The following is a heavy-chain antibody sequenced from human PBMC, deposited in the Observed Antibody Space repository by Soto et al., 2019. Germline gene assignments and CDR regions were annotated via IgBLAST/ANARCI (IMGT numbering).Heavy chain of an antibody. CDR2: TDYSGNT. J-gene: IGHJ4*02. CDR1: SDSISSYY. CDR3: ARTVGDPLYYLDY. V-gene: IGHV4-59*08. D-gene: IGHD1-26*01. Sequence: QVQLQESGPGLVRPSETLSLTCTVSSDSISSYYWIWIRQSPGKGLEWIGYTDYSGNTNYNPSLKSRITISGDTSKPQFSLRLSSVTAADTAVYYCARTVGDPLYYLDYWGQETLVTISS.